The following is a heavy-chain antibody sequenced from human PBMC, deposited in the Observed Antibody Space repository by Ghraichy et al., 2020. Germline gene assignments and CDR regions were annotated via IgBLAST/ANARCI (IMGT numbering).Heavy chain of an antibody. CDR3: ARGPTDMTTSGRWFDP. D-gene: IGHD3-16*01. V-gene: IGHV4-34*01. Sequence: SETLSLTCAVYGGSFSGYYWSWIRQPPGKGLEWIGEINHSGSTNYNPSLKSRVTISVDTSKNQFSLKLSSVTAADTAVYYCARGPTDMTTSGRWFDPWGQGTLVTVSS. CDR2: INHSGST. J-gene: IGHJ5*02. CDR1: GGSFSGYY.